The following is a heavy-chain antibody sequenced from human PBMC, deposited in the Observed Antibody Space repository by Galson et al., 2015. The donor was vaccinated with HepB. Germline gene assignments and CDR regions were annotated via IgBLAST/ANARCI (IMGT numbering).Heavy chain of an antibody. D-gene: IGHD3-22*01. CDR3: AKDAYYYDSSGYYTFGDY. CDR1: GFTFSSYA. Sequence: SLRLSCAASGFTFSSYAMSWVRQAPGKGLEWVSAISGSGGSTYYADSVKGRFTISRDNSKNTLYLQMNSLRAEDTAVYYCAKDAYYYDSSGYYTFGDYWGQGTLVTVSS. J-gene: IGHJ4*02. V-gene: IGHV3-23*01. CDR2: ISGSGGST.